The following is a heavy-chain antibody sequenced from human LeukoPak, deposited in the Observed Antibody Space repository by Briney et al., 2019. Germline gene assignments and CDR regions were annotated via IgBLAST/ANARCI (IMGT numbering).Heavy chain of an antibody. CDR1: GFTFSSYA. CDR2: ISYDGSNK. V-gene: IGHV3-30-3*01. CDR3: ARDRARGQYSYPPAAIDY. Sequence: PGGSLRLSCAASGFTFSSYAMHWVRQAPGKGLEWVAVISYDGSNKYYADSVKGRFTISRDNSKNTLYLQMNSLRAEDTAVYYCARDRARGQYSYPPAAIDYWGQGTLVTVSS. J-gene: IGHJ4*02. D-gene: IGHD5-18*01.